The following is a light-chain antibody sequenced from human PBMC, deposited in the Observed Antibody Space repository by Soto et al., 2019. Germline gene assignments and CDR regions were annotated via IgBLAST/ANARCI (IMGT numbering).Light chain of an antibody. V-gene: IGKV1-33*01. CDR2: DAS. CDR1: QDITNY. J-gene: IGKJ3*01. Sequence: DIPMTQSPSSLSASVGDRVTITCQASQDITNYLNWYQQKPGKAPKLLIYDASSLETGVPSRFSGSGSGTDFTLTINSLQPEDFATYYCQQYDNGPPIFGPGTKVDI. CDR3: QQYDNGPPI.